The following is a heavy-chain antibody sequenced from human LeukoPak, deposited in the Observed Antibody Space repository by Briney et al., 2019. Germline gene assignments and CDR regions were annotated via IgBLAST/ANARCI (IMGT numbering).Heavy chain of an antibody. J-gene: IGHJ4*02. CDR1: GFTFSSYD. V-gene: IGHV3-13*01. D-gene: IGHD3-22*01. CDR3: ARGLNDYDSSGYYPGPQYYFDY. CDR2: IGTAGDT. Sequence: GGSLRLSCAASGFTFSSYDMHWVRQATGKGLEWVSAIGTAGDTYYPGSVKGRFTISRENAKNSLYLQMNSLRAGDTAVYYCARGLNDYDSSGYYPGPQYYFDYWGQGTLVTVSS.